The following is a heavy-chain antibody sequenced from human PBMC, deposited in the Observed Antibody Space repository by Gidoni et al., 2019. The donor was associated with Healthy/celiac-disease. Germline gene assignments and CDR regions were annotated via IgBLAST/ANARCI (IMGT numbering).Heavy chain of an antibody. CDR1: GFTVSSHY. J-gene: IGHJ5*02. Sequence: EVQLVETGGGLIQPGGSLSLSCAASGFTVSSHYMSWVRQAPGKGLEWVSVIYSGGSTYYAESVKGRFTISRDNSKNTLYLQMNSLRAEDTAVYYCARAEYYYGSGSLGWFDPWGQGTLVTVSS. V-gene: IGHV3-53*02. CDR3: ARAEYYYGSGSLGWFDP. D-gene: IGHD3-10*01. CDR2: IYSGGST.